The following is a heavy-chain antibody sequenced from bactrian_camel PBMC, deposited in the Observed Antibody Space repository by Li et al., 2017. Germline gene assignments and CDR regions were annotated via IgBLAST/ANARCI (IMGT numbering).Heavy chain of an antibody. D-gene: IGHD2*01. CDR2: IRGDGTT. J-gene: IGHJ4*01. CDR1: GYFFTSCG. V-gene: IGHV3S53*01. CDR3: AAGAVRSGHYCSEFSY. Sequence: HVQLVESGGGSVQAGGSLKLSCAYSGYFFTSCGMGWYRQAPGKRREFVSTIRGDGTTTYADSVKGRFTISQDDAKNTLYLQMLSLKTEDTAVYYCAAGAVRSGHYCSEFSYWGQGTQVTVS.